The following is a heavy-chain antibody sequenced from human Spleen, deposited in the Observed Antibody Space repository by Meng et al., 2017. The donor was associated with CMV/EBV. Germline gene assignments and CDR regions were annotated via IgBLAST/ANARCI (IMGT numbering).Heavy chain of an antibody. CDR2: INPNSGAT. CDR3: VGDQDFWSGCFDY. D-gene: IGHD3-3*01. Sequence: ASGYTFSGHYIHWVRQAPGQGLEWMGWINPNSGATNYAQKFRGRVSMTWDTSNSTAFMDLTRLRSDDTAVYYCVGDQDFWSGCFDYWGQGTLVTVSS. J-gene: IGHJ4*02. CDR1: GYTFSGHY. V-gene: IGHV1-2*02.